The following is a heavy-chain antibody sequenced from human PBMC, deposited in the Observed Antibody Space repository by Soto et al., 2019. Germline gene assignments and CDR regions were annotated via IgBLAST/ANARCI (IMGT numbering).Heavy chain of an antibody. Sequence: ASVKVSCKASGYTFTGYYMHWVRQAPGQGLEWMGWINPNSGGTNYAQKFQGRATMTRDTSISTAYMELSRLRSDDTAVYHCARDRTAARGDYYYYYGMDVWGQGTTVTVSS. J-gene: IGHJ6*02. CDR2: INPNSGGT. V-gene: IGHV1-2*02. D-gene: IGHD6-13*01. CDR3: ARDRTAARGDYYYYYGMDV. CDR1: GYTFTGYY.